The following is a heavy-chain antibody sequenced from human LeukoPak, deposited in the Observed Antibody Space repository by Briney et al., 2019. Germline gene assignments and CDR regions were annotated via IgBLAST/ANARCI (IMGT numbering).Heavy chain of an antibody. CDR2: ISSSSSYI. Sequence: PGGSLRLSCAASGFTFRNYGMHWVRQAPGKGLEWVSSISSSSSYIYYADSVKGRFTISRDNSKNTLYLQMNSLRAEDTAVYYCAKEGIAAAGSFDYWGQGTLVTVSS. V-gene: IGHV3-21*01. CDR3: AKEGIAAAGSFDY. J-gene: IGHJ4*02. CDR1: GFTFRNYG. D-gene: IGHD6-13*01.